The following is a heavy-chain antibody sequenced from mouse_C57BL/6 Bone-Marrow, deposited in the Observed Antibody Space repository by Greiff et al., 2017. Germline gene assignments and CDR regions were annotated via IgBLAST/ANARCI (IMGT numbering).Heavy chain of an antibody. Sequence: EVQLVESGGGLVQPKGSLKLSCAASGFSFNTYAMNWVRQAPGKGLEWVARIRSKSNNYATYYADSVKDRFTIARDDSESMLYLQINNLKTENTAMYYSAYSKRGPYYAMDYWGQGTSVTVSS. V-gene: IGHV10-1*01. J-gene: IGHJ4*01. CDR3: AYSKRGPYYAMDY. CDR2: IRSKSNNYAT. CDR1: GFSFNTYA. D-gene: IGHD2-5*01.